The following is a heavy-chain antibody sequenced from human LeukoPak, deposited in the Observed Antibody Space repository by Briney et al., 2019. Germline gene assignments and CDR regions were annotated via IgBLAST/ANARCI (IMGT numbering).Heavy chain of an antibody. CDR2: IYYSGST. V-gene: IGHV4-59*01. Sequence: SETLSLTCTVSGDSFRSYYWSWIRQPPGKGLEWIGYIYYSGSTNYNPSLKSRVTISVDTSKNQFSLKLSSVTAADTAVYYCARGWYDWGLNHWGQGTLVTVSS. CDR1: GDSFRSYY. J-gene: IGHJ5*02. CDR3: ARGWYDWGLNH. D-gene: IGHD3-16*01.